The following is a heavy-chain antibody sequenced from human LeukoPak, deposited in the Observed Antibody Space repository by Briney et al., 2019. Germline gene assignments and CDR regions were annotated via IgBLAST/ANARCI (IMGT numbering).Heavy chain of an antibody. CDR3: ARSTLRFLEWLFPTSFDY. D-gene: IGHD3-3*01. CDR2: IYYSGST. V-gene: IGHV4-31*03. J-gene: IGHJ4*02. Sequence: SQTLSLTCTVSGGSISSGGYYWSWIRQHPGKGLEWIGYIYYSGSTHYNPSLKSRVTISVDTSKNQFSLKLSSVTAADTAVYYCARSTLRFLEWLFPTSFDYWGQGTLVTVSS. CDR1: GGSISSGGYY.